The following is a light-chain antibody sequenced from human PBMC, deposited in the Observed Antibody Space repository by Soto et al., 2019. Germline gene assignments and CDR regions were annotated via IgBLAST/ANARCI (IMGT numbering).Light chain of an antibody. CDR3: QQYNNWPPIT. V-gene: IGKV3-11*01. CDR2: DTS. Sequence: EIVLTQSPATLSVSPGERATLSCRASQSVSSYLAWYQHKPGQAPRLLIYDTSNRATGIPARFSGSGSGTDFTLTISSLEPEDFAVYYCQQYNNWPPITFGQGTRLENK. CDR1: QSVSSY. J-gene: IGKJ5*01.